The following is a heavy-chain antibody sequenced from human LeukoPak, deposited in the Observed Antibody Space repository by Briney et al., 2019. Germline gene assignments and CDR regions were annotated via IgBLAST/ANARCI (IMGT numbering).Heavy chain of an antibody. J-gene: IGHJ4*02. Sequence: PSETLSLTCTVSGGSISSYSWNWIRQPPGKGLEWIGYIYYSGSTNYSPSLKSRVTISIDTSKNQFSLKLSSVTAADTAVYYCARETGPTVFDYWGQGTLVTVSS. D-gene: IGHD4-17*01. V-gene: IGHV4-59*01. CDR3: ARETGPTVFDY. CDR1: GGSISSYS. CDR2: IYYSGST.